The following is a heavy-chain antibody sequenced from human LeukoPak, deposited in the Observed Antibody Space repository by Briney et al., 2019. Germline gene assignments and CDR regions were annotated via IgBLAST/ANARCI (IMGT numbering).Heavy chain of an antibody. Sequence: ASVKVSCKASGYTFTGYYMHWVRQAPGQGLEWMGWINPNSGGTNYAQKFQGRVTMTRDTSISTAYMELSRLGSDDTAVYYCARVVAYYDILTGYLGRYYFDYWGQGTLVTVSS. D-gene: IGHD3-9*01. CDR1: GYTFTGYY. V-gene: IGHV1-2*02. CDR2: INPNSGGT. J-gene: IGHJ4*02. CDR3: ARVVAYYDILTGYLGRYYFDY.